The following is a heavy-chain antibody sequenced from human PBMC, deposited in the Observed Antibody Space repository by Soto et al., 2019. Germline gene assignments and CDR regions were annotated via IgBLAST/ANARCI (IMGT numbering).Heavy chain of an antibody. CDR1: GGSVSSGNYY. CDR3: TRAPVSGSYCFDF. CDR2: IFHTGTT. J-gene: IGHJ4*02. V-gene: IGHV4-61*01. D-gene: IGHD1-26*01. Sequence: SDTLSLTCTVSGGSVSSGNYYWSWIRKPPGKGLEWIGYIFHTGTTNYNPSLKSRVTISLDTSMNQFSLKLSSVTPADTAVYYCTRAPVSGSYCFDFWGQGTPVTVSS.